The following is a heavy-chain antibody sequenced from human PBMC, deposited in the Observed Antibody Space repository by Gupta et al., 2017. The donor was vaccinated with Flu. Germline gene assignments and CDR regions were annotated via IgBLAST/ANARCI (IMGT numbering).Heavy chain of an antibody. CDR3: ARRGTYYFDF. J-gene: IGHJ4*02. CDR1: GGSINVFSFF. Sequence: QMQLQESGPRLVKPSQTLSLTCSVSGGSINVFSFFWAWIRQVPGKGLEWIGYVHSSGNTYYKPSLRSRLMMSIDTAKNEFSLEMTSLTAADTAMYYCARRGTYYFDFWGQGALVTVSS. V-gene: IGHV4-31*03. D-gene: IGHD1-7*01. CDR2: VHSSGNT.